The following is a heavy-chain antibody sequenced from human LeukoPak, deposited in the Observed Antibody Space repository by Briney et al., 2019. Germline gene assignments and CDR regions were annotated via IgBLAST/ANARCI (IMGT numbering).Heavy chain of an antibody. CDR3: ARDRGGYGDFDY. D-gene: IGHD3-16*01. Sequence: PSETLSLTCTVSGGSISSGDYYWSWIRQPPGKGLEWIGYIYYSGSTYYNPSLKGRVTISVDTSKNQFSLKLSSVTAADTAVYYCARDRGGYGDFDYWGQGTLVTVSS. CDR1: GGSISSGDYY. CDR2: IYYSGST. J-gene: IGHJ4*02. V-gene: IGHV4-30-4*08.